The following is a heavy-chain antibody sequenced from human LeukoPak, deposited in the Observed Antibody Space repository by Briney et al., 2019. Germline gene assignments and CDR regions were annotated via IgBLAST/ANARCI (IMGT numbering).Heavy chain of an antibody. CDR2: ITGSGGNT. V-gene: IGHV3-23*01. Sequence: GGSLRLSCAASGFTFSSYWMSGVRQAPGKGLKCVSVITGSGGNTYYADSVKGRFTISKDNSKNTVYLQMSSLRVDDTAVYYCAKAASSSWPSYYYGMDVWGQGTTVTVSS. D-gene: IGHD6-13*01. J-gene: IGHJ6*02. CDR3: AKAASSSWPSYYYGMDV. CDR1: GFTFSSYW.